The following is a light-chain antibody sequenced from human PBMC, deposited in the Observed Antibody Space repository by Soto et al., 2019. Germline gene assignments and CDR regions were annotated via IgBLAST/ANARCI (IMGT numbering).Light chain of an antibody. Sequence: EIVLTQSPGTLSLSPGERATLSCRASQSVGGNFLAWYQQRHGQAPRLLIYGATNRATGIPDRFSGSGSGTDFTLTISRLEPEDFAMYYCQQYVDSPETFGPGTKVDIK. V-gene: IGKV3-20*01. J-gene: IGKJ3*01. CDR1: QSVGGNF. CDR2: GAT. CDR3: QQYVDSPET.